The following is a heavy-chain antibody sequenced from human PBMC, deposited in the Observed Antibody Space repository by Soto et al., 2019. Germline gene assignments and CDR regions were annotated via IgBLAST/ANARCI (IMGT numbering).Heavy chain of an antibody. CDR2: IKSKSDGGTT. CDR1: GFTFSNAW. V-gene: IGHV3-15*01. CDR3: TTGLQGS. J-gene: IGHJ5*02. Sequence: PGGSLRLSCEASGFTFSNAWMSWVRQGPGKGLECIGRIKSKSDGGTTDYVAPVKGRFTISRDDSKNTLYLQMNSLKTEDTAVYYCTTGLQGSWGQGTLVTVSS.